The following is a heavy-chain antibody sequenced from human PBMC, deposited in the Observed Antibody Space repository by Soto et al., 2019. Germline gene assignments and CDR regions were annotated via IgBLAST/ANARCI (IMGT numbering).Heavy chain of an antibody. Sequence: SETLSLTCTVSGGSISSYYWSWIRQPPGKGLEWIGYIYYSGSTNYNPSLKSRVTISVDTSKNQFSLKLSSVTAADTAVYYCARDAFLWGLDAFDIWGQGTMVTVSS. V-gene: IGHV4-59*12. CDR2: IYYSGST. D-gene: IGHD3-16*01. J-gene: IGHJ3*02. CDR1: GGSISSYY. CDR3: ARDAFLWGLDAFDI.